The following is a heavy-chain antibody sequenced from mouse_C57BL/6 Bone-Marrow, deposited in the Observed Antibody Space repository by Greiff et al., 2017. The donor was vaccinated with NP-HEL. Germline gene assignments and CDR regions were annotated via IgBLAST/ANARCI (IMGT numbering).Heavy chain of an antibody. CDR1: GFNIKDDY. V-gene: IGHV14-4*01. J-gene: IGHJ2*01. Sequence: VQLQQSGAELVRPGASVQLSCTASGFNIKDDYMHWVKQRPEQGLEWIGWIDPENGDPEYASKFQGKATITADTSSNTAYLQLSSLTSEDTAVYYCTNWVFDYWGQGTTLTVSS. D-gene: IGHD4-1*02. CDR2: IDPENGDP. CDR3: TNWVFDY.